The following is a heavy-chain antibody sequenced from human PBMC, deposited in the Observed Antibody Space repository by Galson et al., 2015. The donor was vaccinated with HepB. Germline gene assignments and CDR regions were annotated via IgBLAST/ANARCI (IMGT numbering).Heavy chain of an antibody. D-gene: IGHD6-13*01. CDR2: INTNTGNP. Sequence: SVKVSCKASGYTFTSYAMNWVRQAPGQGLEWMGWINTNTGNPTYAQGFTGRFVFSLDTSVSTAYLQISSLKAEDTAVYYCAREPSSWLKHDAFDIWGQGTMVTVSS. CDR1: GYTFTSYA. V-gene: IGHV7-4-1*02. J-gene: IGHJ3*02. CDR3: AREPSSWLKHDAFDI.